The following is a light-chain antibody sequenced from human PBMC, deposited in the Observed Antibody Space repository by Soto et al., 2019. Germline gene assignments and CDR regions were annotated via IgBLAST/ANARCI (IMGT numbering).Light chain of an antibody. Sequence: QSVLTQPPSVSGAPGQRVTISCTGSSSNIGAGYDVHWYQQLPGTAPKLLIYGNSNRPAGVPDRFSGSKSGTSASLAITGLQAEDEADYYGQSYDSSLRGSVFGGGTKLTVL. V-gene: IGLV1-40*01. CDR1: SSNIGAGYD. CDR3: QSYDSSLRGSV. J-gene: IGLJ3*02. CDR2: GNS.